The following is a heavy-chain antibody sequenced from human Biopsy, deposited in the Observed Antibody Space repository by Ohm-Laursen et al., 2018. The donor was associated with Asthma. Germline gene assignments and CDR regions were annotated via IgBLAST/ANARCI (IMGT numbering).Heavy chain of an antibody. CDR1: GDSFSNYA. CDR2: LIPVLGTP. V-gene: IGHV1-69*01. D-gene: IGHD3-3*01. Sequence: SSVKVSCKASGDSFSNYAISWVRQAPGQGLEWMGGLIPVLGTPDHAQMVEGRVTITADESTSTAYMELSSLSSEDTAVYYSARRIGLSGYDFWSGYSATPNWFDPWGQGTLVTVSS. CDR3: ARRIGLSGYDFWSGYSATPNWFDP. J-gene: IGHJ5*02.